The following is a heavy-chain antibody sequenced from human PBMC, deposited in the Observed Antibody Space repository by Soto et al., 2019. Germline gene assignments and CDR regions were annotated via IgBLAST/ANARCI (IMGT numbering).Heavy chain of an antibody. CDR3: ARWRGSGSYYKPLLRNWFDP. V-gene: IGHV5-51*01. CDR2: IYPGDSDT. CDR1: GYSFTSYW. Sequence: EVQLVQSGAEVKKPGESLKISCKGSGYSFTSYWIGWVRQMPGKGLEWMGIIYPGDSDTRYSPSFQGQVTISADKSISTAYLQWSSLKASDTAMYYCARWRGSGSYYKPLLRNWFDPWGQGTLVTVSS. J-gene: IGHJ5*02. D-gene: IGHD3-10*01.